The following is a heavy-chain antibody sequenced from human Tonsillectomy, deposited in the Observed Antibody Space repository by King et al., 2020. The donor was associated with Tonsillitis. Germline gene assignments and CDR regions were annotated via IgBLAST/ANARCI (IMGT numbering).Heavy chain of an antibody. CDR1: GGSISSYY. CDR2: IYYSRST. Sequence: QLQLQESGPGLVKPSETLSLTCTVSGGSISSYYWSWIRQPPGKGLEWIGYIYYSRSTNYNPSLKSRVTISVDTSKNQFSLKLSSVTAADTAVYYCARDRIAAAGSSGYFDLWGRGTLVTVSS. J-gene: IGHJ2*01. CDR3: ARDRIAAAGSSGYFDL. D-gene: IGHD6-13*01. V-gene: IGHV4-59*01.